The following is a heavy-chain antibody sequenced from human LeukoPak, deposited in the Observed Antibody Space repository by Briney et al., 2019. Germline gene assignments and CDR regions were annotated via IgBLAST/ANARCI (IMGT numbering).Heavy chain of an antibody. V-gene: IGHV1-18*01. CDR1: GYTFTTYG. Sequence: ASVKVSCKASGYTFTTYGISWVRQAPGQGLEWMGWISPYNGNTKYAQKFQGRVTMTRDMSTSTDYMELSSLRSEDTAVYYCARDNSVGDYAWWFDPWGQGTLVTVSS. J-gene: IGHJ5*02. D-gene: IGHD1-26*01. CDR2: ISPYNGNT. CDR3: ARDNSVGDYAWWFDP.